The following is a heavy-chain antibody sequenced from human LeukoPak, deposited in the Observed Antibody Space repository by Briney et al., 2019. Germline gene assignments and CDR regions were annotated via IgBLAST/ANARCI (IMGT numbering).Heavy chain of an antibody. CDR1: GGSFSGYY. Sequence: KTSETLSLTCAVYGGSFSGYYWSWIRQPPGKGLEWIGEINHSGSTNYNPSLKSRVTISVDTSKNQFSLKLSSVTAADTAVYYCARVRYQLLYPENWFDPWGQGTLVTVSS. CDR2: INHSGST. D-gene: IGHD2-2*02. V-gene: IGHV4-34*01. J-gene: IGHJ5*02. CDR3: ARVRYQLLYPENWFDP.